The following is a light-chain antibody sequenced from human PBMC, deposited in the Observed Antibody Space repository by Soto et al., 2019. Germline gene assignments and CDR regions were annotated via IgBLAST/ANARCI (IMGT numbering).Light chain of an antibody. CDR2: DVS. Sequence: QSALTQPRSVSGSPGQSVAISCTGSRSDVGGYKYVSWYQQFPGKAPKLTIYDVSRRPSGVPDRFSGSKSGNTASLTISGLQAEDEGDYYCCSYGGGRTPLGFGGGTKVTVL. J-gene: IGLJ2*01. V-gene: IGLV2-11*01. CDR1: RSDVGGYKY. CDR3: CSYGGGRTPLG.